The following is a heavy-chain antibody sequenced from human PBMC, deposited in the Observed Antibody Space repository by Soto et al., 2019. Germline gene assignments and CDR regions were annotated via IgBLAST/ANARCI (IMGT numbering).Heavy chain of an antibody. CDR2: INFNSGGT. J-gene: IGHJ6*01. V-gene: IGHV1-2*02. D-gene: IGHD1-20*01. CDR1: GFTFTDYY. CDR3: ARYKRPQYYHYGMAV. Sequence: ASVKVSCKPSGFTFTDYYLHWVRQAPGQGREGMGWINFNSGGTDYARKFQGRVTMTSGTSISAAYTKLSSVYMELSRLRSDDTAIYYCARYKRPQYYHYGMAVWGQGTTVTVSS.